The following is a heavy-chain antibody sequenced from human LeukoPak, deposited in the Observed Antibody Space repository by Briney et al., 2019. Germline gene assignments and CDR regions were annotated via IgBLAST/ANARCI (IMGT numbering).Heavy chain of an antibody. CDR3: ARAGEDHYYDY. CDR1: GVTVSSNH. J-gene: IGHJ4*02. CDR2: IYIGGTI. D-gene: IGHD7-27*01. Sequence: GGSLRLSCAASGVTVSSNHMSCVRQAPGKGLEWVSVIYIGGTIYYADSVKGRFTISRDNSMNTVYLEMNSLRAEDTAVYYCARAGEDHYYDYWGQGTLVTVST. V-gene: IGHV3-66*01.